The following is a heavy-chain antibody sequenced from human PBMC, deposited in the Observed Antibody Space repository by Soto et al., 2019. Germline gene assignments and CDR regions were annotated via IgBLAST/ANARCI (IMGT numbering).Heavy chain of an antibody. D-gene: IGHD3-3*01. Sequence: PGGSLRLSRAASGFTFSSYAMSWVRQAPGKGLEWVSAISGSGGSTYYADSVKGRFTISRDNSKNTLYLQMNSLRAEDTAVYYCATRPITIFGVADYWGQGTLVTVSS. CDR2: ISGSGGST. J-gene: IGHJ4*02. CDR3: ATRPITIFGVADY. CDR1: GFTFSSYA. V-gene: IGHV3-23*01.